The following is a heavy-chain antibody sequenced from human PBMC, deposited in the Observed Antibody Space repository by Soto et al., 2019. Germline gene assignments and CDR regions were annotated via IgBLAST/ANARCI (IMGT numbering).Heavy chain of an antibody. D-gene: IGHD3-10*01. CDR1: GYTFTNYY. V-gene: IGHV1-46*01. Sequence: QVQLVQSGAEVKKPGASVKVSCKASGYTFTNYYMHWVRQAPGQGLEWLGIINPSGGSTSYEQKFQDRVTMMRDPSTSTVYMALSSLRSDDTAVYYCARATSMVNLIYSFCDCMDVWGQGTTVTVSS. CDR3: ARATSMVNLIYSFCDCMDV. CDR2: INPSGGST. J-gene: IGHJ6*02.